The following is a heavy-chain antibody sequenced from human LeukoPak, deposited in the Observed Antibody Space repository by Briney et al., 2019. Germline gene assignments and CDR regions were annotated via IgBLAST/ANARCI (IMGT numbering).Heavy chain of an antibody. J-gene: IGHJ4*02. CDR1: GGSINSYY. V-gene: IGHV4-4*07. Sequence: SETLSLTCTVSGGSINSYYWSWIRQPAGKGLEWIGRIYSSGSTNYNPSLKSRVFMSVDTSKNQFSLKPTSVTAADTAVYYCARGGKATVVTMRGQGILVTVSS. D-gene: IGHD4-23*01. CDR2: IYSSGST. CDR3: ARGGKATVVTM.